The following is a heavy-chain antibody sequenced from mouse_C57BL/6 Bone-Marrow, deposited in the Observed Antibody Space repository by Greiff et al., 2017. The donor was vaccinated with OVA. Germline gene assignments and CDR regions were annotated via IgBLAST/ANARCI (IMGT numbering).Heavy chain of an antibody. Sequence: QVQLQQPGAELVKPGASVKLSCTASGYTFTSYWITWVQQRPGQGLEWIGDIYPGSGSTYYNEKFKSKVTLTVDTSSSTTYMQLSSRTSEDSAVYYCARREYGPFDYWGQGTTLTVSS. CDR1: GYTFTSYW. J-gene: IGHJ2*01. CDR2: IYPGSGST. CDR3: ARREYGPFDY. V-gene: IGHV1-55*01. D-gene: IGHD1-2*01.